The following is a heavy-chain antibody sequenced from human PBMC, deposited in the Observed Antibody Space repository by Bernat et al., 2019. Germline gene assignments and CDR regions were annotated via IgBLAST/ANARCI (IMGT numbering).Heavy chain of an antibody. Sequence: EVQLLESGGGLVQPGGSLRLSCAASGFTFSSYAMSWVRQAPGKGLEWVSAISGSGGSTYYADSVKGRFTISRDDSKNTAYLQMNSLKTEDTAVYYCTRHSQFPNYYYYGMDVWGQGTTVTVSS. V-gene: IGHV3-23*01. CDR2: ISGSGGST. CDR1: GFTFSSYA. CDR3: TRHSQFPNYYYYGMDV. D-gene: IGHD1-26*01. J-gene: IGHJ6*02.